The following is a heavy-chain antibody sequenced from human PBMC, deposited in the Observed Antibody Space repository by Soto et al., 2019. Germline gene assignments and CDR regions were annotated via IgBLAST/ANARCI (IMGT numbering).Heavy chain of an antibody. CDR3: ARDNYDFWSGSPDY. CDR2: ISSSGSTI. J-gene: IGHJ4*02. V-gene: IGHV3-48*03. D-gene: IGHD3-3*01. Sequence: GKGLEWVSYISSSGSTIYYADSXKGRSTISRDNAKNSLYLQMNSLRAEDTAVYYCARDNYDFWSGSPDYWGQGTLVTVSS.